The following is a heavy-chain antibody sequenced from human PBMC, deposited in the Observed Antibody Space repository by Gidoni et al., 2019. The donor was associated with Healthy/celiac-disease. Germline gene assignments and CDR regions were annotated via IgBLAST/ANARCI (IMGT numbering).Heavy chain of an antibody. Sequence: EVQLVESGGGLIQPGGSLRLSCAASGFTVSSNYMGWVRQAPGKGLEWVSVIYSGGSTYYADSVKGRFTISRDNSKNTLYLQMNSLRAEDTAVYYCARSRAIFGVDYYYGMDVWGQGTTVTVSS. D-gene: IGHD3-3*01. CDR1: GFTVSSNY. V-gene: IGHV3-53*01. CDR3: ARSRAIFGVDYYYGMDV. CDR2: IYSGGST. J-gene: IGHJ6*02.